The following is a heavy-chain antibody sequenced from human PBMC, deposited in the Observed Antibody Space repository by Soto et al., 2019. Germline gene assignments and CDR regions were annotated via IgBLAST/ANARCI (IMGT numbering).Heavy chain of an antibody. Sequence: GGALRLSCAASVFTFSSYVIHWVRQAPGKGLEWVAFISYDGSNKYYADSVKGRFTISRDNSKNTLYLQMNSLRAEDTAVYYCAKAHYNFWSGSWFDSWGQGTLVTVSS. D-gene: IGHD3-3*01. J-gene: IGHJ5*01. CDR3: AKAHYNFWSGSWFDS. V-gene: IGHV3-30*18. CDR2: ISYDGSNK. CDR1: VFTFSSYV.